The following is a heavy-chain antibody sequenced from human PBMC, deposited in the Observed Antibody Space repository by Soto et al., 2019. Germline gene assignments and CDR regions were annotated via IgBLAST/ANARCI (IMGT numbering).Heavy chain of an antibody. CDR3: ARGNYGGNSDYYYGMDV. D-gene: IGHD4-17*01. V-gene: IGHV4-59*12. Sequence: SETLSLTCTVSGGSISSYYWSWIRQPPGKGLEWIGYIYYSGSTNYNPSLKSRVTISVDTSKNQFSLKLSSVTAADTAVYYCARGNYGGNSDYYYGMDVWGQGTTVTVSS. J-gene: IGHJ6*02. CDR2: IYYSGST. CDR1: GGSISSYY.